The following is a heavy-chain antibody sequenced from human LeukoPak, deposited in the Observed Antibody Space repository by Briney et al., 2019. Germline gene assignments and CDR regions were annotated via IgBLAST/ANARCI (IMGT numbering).Heavy chain of an antibody. J-gene: IGHJ6*03. CDR1: GFTFSSYA. CDR2: ISYDGSNK. D-gene: IGHD3-22*01. V-gene: IGHV3-30*09. Sequence: PGGSLRLSCAASGFTFSSYAMHWVRQAPGKGLEWVAVISYDGSNKYYADSVKGRFAISRDNSKNTLYLQMNSLRAEDTAVYYCARPPESDSSPTETSYYYYMDVWGKGTTVTVSS. CDR3: ARPPESDSSPTETSYYYYMDV.